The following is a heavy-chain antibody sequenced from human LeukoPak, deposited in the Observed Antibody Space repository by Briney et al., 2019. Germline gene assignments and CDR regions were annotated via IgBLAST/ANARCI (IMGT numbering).Heavy chain of an antibody. CDR2: IIPVFGTA. J-gene: IGHJ6*02. CDR1: GGTFSSYA. CDR3: ARGDVGVVAAIRPYYYGMDV. V-gene: IGHV1-69*13. Sequence: SVKVSSKASGGTFSSYAISWVRQTPGQGVEWMGGIIPVFGTANYAQKYQGRVTINADESTSTAYMELSSLRSEDTAVYDGARGDVGVVAAIRPYYYGMDVWGQGTTVTVSS. D-gene: IGHD2-15*01.